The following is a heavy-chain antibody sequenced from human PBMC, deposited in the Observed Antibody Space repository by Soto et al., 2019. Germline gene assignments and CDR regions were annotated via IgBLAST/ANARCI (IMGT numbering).Heavy chain of an antibody. CDR3: ARGLYQGGSPGPFPYYGMDV. CDR1: GFTVSSNY. Sequence: LRLSCAASGFTVSSNYMSWVRQAPGKGLEWVSVIYSGGSTYYADSVKGRFTISRDNSKNTLYLQMNSLRAEDTAVYYCARGLYQGGSPGPFPYYGMDVWGQGTTVTVSS. CDR2: IYSGGST. J-gene: IGHJ6*02. D-gene: IGHD3-10*01. V-gene: IGHV3-53*01.